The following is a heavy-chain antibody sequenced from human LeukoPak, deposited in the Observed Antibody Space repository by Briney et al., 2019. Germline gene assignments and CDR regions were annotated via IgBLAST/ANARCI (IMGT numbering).Heavy chain of an antibody. D-gene: IGHD4-17*01. J-gene: IGHJ4*02. CDR1: GGSISSGSYY. Sequence: SQTLSLTCTVSGGSISSGSYYWSWIRQPAGKGLEWIGRIYTSGSTNYNPSLKSRVTISVDTFKNQFSLKLSSVTAADTAVYYCARSTYGDYVLYWGQGTLVTVSS. CDR2: IYTSGST. CDR3: ARSTYGDYVLY. V-gene: IGHV4-61*02.